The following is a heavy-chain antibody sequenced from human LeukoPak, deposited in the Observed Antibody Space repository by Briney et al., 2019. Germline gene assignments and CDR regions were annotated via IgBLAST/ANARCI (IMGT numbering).Heavy chain of an antibody. CDR1: GDSLTSHF. V-gene: IGHV4-59*08. J-gene: IGHJ3*02. CDR3: ARRMATVTDAFDI. CDR2: VFHSGTT. D-gene: IGHD5-24*01. Sequence: SETLSLTCNVSGDSLTSHFWSWIRQTPGKGLEWIGYVFHSGTTNYSPSLKSRVTISLDTSKKQFYLKLASVTAADTAVYYCARRMATVTDAFDIWGRGTMVSVSS.